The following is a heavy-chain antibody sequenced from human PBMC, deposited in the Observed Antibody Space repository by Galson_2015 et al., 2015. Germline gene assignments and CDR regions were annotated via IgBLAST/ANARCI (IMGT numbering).Heavy chain of an antibody. J-gene: IGHJ3*02. CDR1: GFTFSSYS. V-gene: IGHV3-21*01. D-gene: IGHD2-2*01. CDR3: ASYDIVVVPAARTVWAFDI. Sequence: SLRLSCAASGFTFSSYSMNWVRQAPGKGLEWVSSISSSSSYIYYADSVKGRFTISRDNAKNSLYLQMNSLRAEDTAVYYCASYDIVVVPAARTVWAFDIWGQGTMVTVSS. CDR2: ISSSSSYI.